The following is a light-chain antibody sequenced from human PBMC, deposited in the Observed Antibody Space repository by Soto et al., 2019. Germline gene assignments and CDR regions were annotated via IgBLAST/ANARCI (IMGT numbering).Light chain of an antibody. Sequence: EIVLTQSPGTLSLSPGERATLSCRASQSVSSSYLAWYQHNPGQAPRLLIYGASSRPTGIPDRFGGSGSGTDFTLTISRLEPEDFAVYYCQQYGSSPHTFGQGTKLEI. V-gene: IGKV3-20*01. CDR1: QSVSSSY. CDR2: GAS. CDR3: QQYGSSPHT. J-gene: IGKJ2*01.